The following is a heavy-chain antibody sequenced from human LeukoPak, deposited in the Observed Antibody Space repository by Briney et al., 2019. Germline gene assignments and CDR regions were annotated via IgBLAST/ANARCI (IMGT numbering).Heavy chain of an antibody. CDR1: GYTFTSYY. CDR3: ARGDDKILTGYLFDY. J-gene: IGHJ4*02. CDR2: INPSGGST. D-gene: IGHD3-9*01. V-gene: IGHV1-46*01. Sequence: ALVKVSCKASGYTFTSYYMHWVRQAPGQGLEWMGIINPSGGSTSYAQKFQGRVTMTRDTSTSTVYMELSSLRSEDTAVYYCARGDDKILTGYLFDYWGQGTLVTVSS.